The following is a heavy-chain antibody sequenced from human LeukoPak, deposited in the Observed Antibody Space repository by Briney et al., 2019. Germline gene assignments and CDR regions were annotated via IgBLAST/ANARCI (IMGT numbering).Heavy chain of an antibody. CDR1: GFSFNNFA. CDR3: AKSTTGYYDSSGYYYLASCFDY. J-gene: IGHJ4*02. CDR2: ISGSGGSS. Sequence: GGSLRLSCAASGFSFNNFAVSWVRQAPGKGLEWVSAISGSGGSSYYADSVKGRFTISRDNSKNTLYLQMNSLRAEDTAVYYCAKSTTGYYDSSGYYYLASCFDYWGQGTLVTVSS. V-gene: IGHV3-23*01. D-gene: IGHD3-22*01.